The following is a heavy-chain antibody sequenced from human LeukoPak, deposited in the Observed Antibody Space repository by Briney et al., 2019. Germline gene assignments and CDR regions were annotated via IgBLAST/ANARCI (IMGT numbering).Heavy chain of an antibody. V-gene: IGHV3-23*01. CDR3: AKGSLHPGIFDY. J-gene: IGHJ4*02. CDR1: GFTFSSCA. CDR2: ISDSGGNT. Sequence: PGGSLRLSCAASGFTFSSCAMTWVRLAPGKGLEWVSTISDSGGNTYYADSVKGRVTISRDNSKNTLYLQMNSLRAEDTAVYYCAKGSLHPGIFDYWGQGTLVTVSS.